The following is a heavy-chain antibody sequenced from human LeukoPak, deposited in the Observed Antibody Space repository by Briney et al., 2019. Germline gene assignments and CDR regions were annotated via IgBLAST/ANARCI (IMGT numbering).Heavy chain of an antibody. CDR3: AKDRGGRDFWSSAPYYFDY. D-gene: IGHD3-3*01. CDR2: INSDGSST. J-gene: IGHJ4*02. CDR1: GFTFSSYW. Sequence: GGSLRLSCAASGFTFSSYWMHWVRQAPGKGLVWVSRINSDGSSTSYADSVKGRFTISRDNAKNTLYLQMNSLRAEDTAVYYCAKDRGGRDFWSSAPYYFDYWGQGTLVTVSS. V-gene: IGHV3-74*01.